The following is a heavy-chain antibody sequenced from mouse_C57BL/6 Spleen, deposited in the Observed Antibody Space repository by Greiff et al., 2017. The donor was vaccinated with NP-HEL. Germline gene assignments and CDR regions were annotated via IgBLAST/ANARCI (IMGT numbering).Heavy chain of an antibody. CDR3: ARKDPYYSDY. CDR1: GYAFSSSW. J-gene: IGHJ2*01. CDR2: IYPGDGDT. Sequence: QVQLKQPGPELVKPGASVKISCKASGYAFSSSWMHWVKQRPGKGLEWIGRIYPGDGDTNYNGKFKGKATLTADKSSSTAYMQLSSLTSEDSAVYFCARKDPYYSDYWGQGTPLTVSS. V-gene: IGHV1-82*01.